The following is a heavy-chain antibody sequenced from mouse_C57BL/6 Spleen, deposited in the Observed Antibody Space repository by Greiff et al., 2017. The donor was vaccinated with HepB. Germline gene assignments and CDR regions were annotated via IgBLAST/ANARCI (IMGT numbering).Heavy chain of an antibody. D-gene: IGHD1-1*01. Sequence: QVQLKESGAELVKPGASVKISCKASGYTFTDYYINWVKQRPGQGLEWIGKFGPGSGSTYYNEKFKGKATLTADKSSSTTYMQLSSLTSEDSAVYFCARYYGSSQPYWYFDVWGTGTTVTVSS. CDR1: GYTFTDYY. CDR2: FGPGSGST. J-gene: IGHJ1*03. V-gene: IGHV1-77*01. CDR3: ARYYGSSQPYWYFDV.